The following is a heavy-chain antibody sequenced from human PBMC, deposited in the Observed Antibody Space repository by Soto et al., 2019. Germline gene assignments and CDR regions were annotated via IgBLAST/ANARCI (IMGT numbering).Heavy chain of an antibody. D-gene: IGHD6-13*01. Sequence: GKGLEWMGRIDPSDSDTNYSPSFRGHVTISADKSISTAYLQWSSLKASDTAMYYCARTAAAGKNYYGIDVWGQGTTVTVS. CDR2: IDPSDSDT. CDR3: ARTAAAGKNYYGIDV. J-gene: IGHJ6*02. V-gene: IGHV5-10-1*01.